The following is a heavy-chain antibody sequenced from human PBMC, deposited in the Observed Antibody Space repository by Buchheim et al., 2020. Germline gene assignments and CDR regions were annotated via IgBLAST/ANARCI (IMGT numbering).Heavy chain of an antibody. D-gene: IGHD6-13*01. J-gene: IGHJ4*02. CDR2: IYSTGYS. Sequence: QVQLQESGPGLVKPSETLSLTCTVSGGFITNYYWSWVRQPAGGGLEWIGRIYSTGYSNYSPSLKSRVTMAVDTSNNEDSLTLTSVSAADAAVYYCARDSGMAGRRGFDYWGQGIL. V-gene: IGHV4-4*07. CDR1: GGFITNYY. CDR3: ARDSGMAGRRGFDY.